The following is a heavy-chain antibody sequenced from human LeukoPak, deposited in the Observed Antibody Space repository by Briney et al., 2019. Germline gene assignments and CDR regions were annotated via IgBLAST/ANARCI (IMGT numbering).Heavy chain of an antibody. J-gene: IGHJ5*02. D-gene: IGHD3-22*01. V-gene: IGHV3-21*01. CDR3: ARDRKKNYYDSSGYYWFDP. Sequence: GGSLRLSCAASGFTFSSYRMNWVRQAPGKGLEWVSSISSSSSYIYYADSVKGRFTISRDNAKNSLYLQMNSLRAEDTAVYYCARDRKKNYYDSSGYYWFDPWGQGTLVTVSS. CDR2: ISSSSSYI. CDR1: GFTFSSYR.